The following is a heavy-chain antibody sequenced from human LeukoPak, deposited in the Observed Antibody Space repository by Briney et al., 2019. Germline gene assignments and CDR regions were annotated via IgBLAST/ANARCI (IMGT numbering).Heavy chain of an antibody. Sequence: PSETLSLTCAVYGGSFSGYYWSWIRQPPGKGLEWIGEINHSGSTNYNPSLKSRVPISVDTSENQFSLKLSSVTAADTAVYYCARGYNGARPSYYYYGMDVWGQGTTVTVSS. V-gene: IGHV4-34*01. J-gene: IGHJ6*02. CDR1: GGSFSGYY. D-gene: IGHD2-8*01. CDR2: INHSGST. CDR3: ARGYNGARPSYYYYGMDV.